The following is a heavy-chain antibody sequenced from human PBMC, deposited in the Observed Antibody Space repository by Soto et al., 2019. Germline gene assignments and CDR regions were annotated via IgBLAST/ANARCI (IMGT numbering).Heavy chain of an antibody. CDR3: ARAIYDYIWGSYPLDI. D-gene: IGHD3-16*02. J-gene: IGHJ3*02. V-gene: IGHV3-7*01. Sequence: VQLVESGGGLVQPGGSLRLSCAASGFTFSSYWMSWVRQAPGKGLEWVANIKQDGSEKYYVDSVKGRFTISRDNAKNSLYLQMNSLRAEDTAVYYCARAIYDYIWGSYPLDIWGQGTMVTVSS. CDR1: GFTFSSYW. CDR2: IKQDGSEK.